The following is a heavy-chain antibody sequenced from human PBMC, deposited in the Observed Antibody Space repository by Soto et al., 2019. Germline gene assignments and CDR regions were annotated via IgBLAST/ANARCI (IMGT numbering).Heavy chain of an antibody. V-gene: IGHV1-18*04. CDR1: GYTFTSNS. Sequence: ASVKVSCKASGYTFTSNSIGWVRQAPGQGLEWMGWINVYNGNTKYAQQLQGRVTLTTDTSTSTAYMDLRSLRSDDTAVYYCARDRPYSSSWLAPDYWGQGTLVTVSS. J-gene: IGHJ4*02. CDR3: ARDRPYSSSWLAPDY. D-gene: IGHD6-13*01. CDR2: INVYNGNT.